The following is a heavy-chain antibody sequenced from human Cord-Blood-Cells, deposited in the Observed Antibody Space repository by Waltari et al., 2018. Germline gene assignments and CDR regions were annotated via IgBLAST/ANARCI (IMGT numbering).Heavy chain of an antibody. CDR3: TREYYMDV. J-gene: IGHJ6*03. V-gene: IGHV3-73*02. Sequence: EVQLVESGGGLVQPGGSLKLSCAASGFTFSGSALHWVRQASGKGRGWVGRIRSKANSYATAYAASVKGRFTISRDDSKNTAYLQMNSLKTEDTAVYYCTREYYMDVWGKGTTVTVSS. CDR2: IRSKANSYAT. CDR1: GFTFSGSA.